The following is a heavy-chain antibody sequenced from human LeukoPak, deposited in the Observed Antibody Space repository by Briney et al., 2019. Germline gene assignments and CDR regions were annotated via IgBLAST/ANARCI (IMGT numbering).Heavy chain of an antibody. CDR3: ARTEWPDYYYYGMDV. Sequence: SETLSLTCTVSGGSISSSSYYWGWIRQPPGKGLEWIGSIYYSGSTNYNPSLKSRVTISVDTSKNQFSLKLSSVTAADTAVYYCARTEWPDYYYYGMDVWGQGTTVTVSS. J-gene: IGHJ6*02. CDR1: GGSISSSSYY. CDR2: IYYSGST. V-gene: IGHV4-39*07. D-gene: IGHD1-14*01.